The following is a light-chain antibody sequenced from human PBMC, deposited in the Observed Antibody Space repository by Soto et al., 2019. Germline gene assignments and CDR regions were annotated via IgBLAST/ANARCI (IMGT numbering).Light chain of an antibody. Sequence: QSVLTQPASVSGSPGQSIAISCTGTSSDVGSYNSVSWYQQYPGKAPKLMTHDVNNRPSGISDRFSGSKSGNTASLTISGLQAEDEADYYCSSFTSSTPYVLGTGTKVTVL. CDR3: SSFTSSTPYV. V-gene: IGLV2-14*03. J-gene: IGLJ1*01. CDR2: DVN. CDR1: SSDVGSYNS.